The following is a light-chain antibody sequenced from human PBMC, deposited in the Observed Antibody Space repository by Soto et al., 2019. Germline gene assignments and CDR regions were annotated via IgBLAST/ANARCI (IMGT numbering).Light chain of an antibody. V-gene: IGLV2-14*01. CDR1: SNDVGGYDY. CDR2: EVS. CDR3: NSYTSSSTLV. J-gene: IGLJ2*01. Sequence: QSVLTQPASVSGSPGQSITISCSGTSNDVGGYDYVSWYQQHPGKAPKLVIYEVSNRPSWVSNRFSGSKSGNTASLTISGLKPEDEADYYCNSYTSSSTLVFGGGTKLTVL.